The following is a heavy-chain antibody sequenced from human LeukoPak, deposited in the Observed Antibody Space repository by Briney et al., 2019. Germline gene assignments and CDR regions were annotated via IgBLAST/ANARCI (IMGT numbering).Heavy chain of an antibody. J-gene: IGHJ5*02. V-gene: IGHV3-15*01. D-gene: IGHD6-6*01. Sequence: AGSLRLSCAASGFTFSYSWMSWVRQAPGKGLEWVGHIKNETDGGTTDYAAPVKGRFTISRDDSRNTLYLQMNSLTTEDTAVYYCTTSPVPSSWGQGTLVTVSS. CDR1: GFTFSYSW. CDR3: TTSPVPSS. CDR2: IKNETDGGTT.